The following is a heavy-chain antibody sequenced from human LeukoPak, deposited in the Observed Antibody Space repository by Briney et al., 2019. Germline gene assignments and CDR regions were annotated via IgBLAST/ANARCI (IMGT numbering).Heavy chain of an antibody. V-gene: IGHV4-59*01. CDR1: GGSISTYY. D-gene: IGHD1-26*01. J-gene: IGHJ4*02. CDR3: ARSSGSRYYIDY. Sequence: PSETLSLTCTVSGGSISTYYWSWIRQPPGKRLEWIGFVHYAGSTNYSPSLKSRVTISVDTSKNQFSLKLNSVTAADTAVYYCARSSGSRYYIDYWGQGTLVTVSS. CDR2: VHYAGST.